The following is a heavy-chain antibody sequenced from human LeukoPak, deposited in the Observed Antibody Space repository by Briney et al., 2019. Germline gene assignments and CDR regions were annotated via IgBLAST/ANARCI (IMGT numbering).Heavy chain of an antibody. CDR2: IYYSGST. CDR3: ARVGGYYDSSGYGHYFDY. D-gene: IGHD3-22*01. V-gene: IGHV4-39*07. J-gene: IGHJ4*02. CDR1: GGSISSSSYY. Sequence: SETLSLTCTVSGGSISSSSYYWGWIRQPPGKGLEWIGSIYYSGSTYYNPSLKSRVTISVDTSKNQFSLKLSSVTAADTAVYYCARVGGYYDSSGYGHYFDYWGQGTLVTVSS.